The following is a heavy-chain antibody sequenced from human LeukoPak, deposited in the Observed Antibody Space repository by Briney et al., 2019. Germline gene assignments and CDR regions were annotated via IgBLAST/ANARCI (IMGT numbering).Heavy chain of an antibody. CDR2: IYYSGST. CDR3: ARGDCSSTSCYAGLYAFDI. CDR1: GGSISSGDYH. V-gene: IGHV4-30-4*01. D-gene: IGHD2-2*01. Sequence: SETLSLTCTVSGGSISSGDYHWSWIRQPPGKGLEWIGYIYYSGSTYYNPSLKSRVTISVDTSKNQFSLKLSSVTAADTAVYYCARGDCSSTSCYAGLYAFDIWGQGTMVTVSS. J-gene: IGHJ3*02.